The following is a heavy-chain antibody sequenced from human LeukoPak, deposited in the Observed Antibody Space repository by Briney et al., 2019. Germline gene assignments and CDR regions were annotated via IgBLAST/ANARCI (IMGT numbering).Heavy chain of an antibody. J-gene: IGHJ4*02. CDR1: GFPFSDYV. Sequence: GGSLRLSCAASGFPFSDYVMHWVRQAPGKGLEWVAVIRYDGNNKYCADSVKGRFTISRDNAKNSLYLQMNSLRAEDTAVYYCGREPIYNFDYGGQGPLVTVSS. V-gene: IGHV3-33*01. D-gene: IGHD5-24*01. CDR3: GREPIYNFDY. CDR2: IRYDGNNK.